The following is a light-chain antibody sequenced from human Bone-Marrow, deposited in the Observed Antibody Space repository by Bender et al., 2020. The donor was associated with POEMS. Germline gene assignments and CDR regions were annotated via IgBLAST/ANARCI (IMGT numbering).Light chain of an antibody. J-gene: IGLJ2*01. CDR3: SSYTSSSTLV. CDR1: SSAVGSYNL. CDR2: EVS. Sequence: QSALTQPASVSGSPGQSITISCTGTSSAVGSYNLVSWYQQHPGKAPKLIISEVSKRPSGVSNRFSGSKSGNTASLTISGLQAEDEADYYCSSYTSSSTLVFGGGTKLTVL. V-gene: IGLV2-14*02.